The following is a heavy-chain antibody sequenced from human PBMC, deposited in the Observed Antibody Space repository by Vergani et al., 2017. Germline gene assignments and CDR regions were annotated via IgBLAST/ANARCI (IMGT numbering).Heavy chain of an antibody. Sequence: QVQLVQSGAEVKKPGSSVTVSCKASGGTFSSYAISWVRQAPGKGLEWMGGFDPEDGETIYAQKFQGRVTMTEDTSTDTAYMERSSLRSEDTAVYYCATGDSRGGMDVWGQGTTVTVSS. CDR1: GGTFSSYA. J-gene: IGHJ6*02. D-gene: IGHD2-21*01. V-gene: IGHV1-24*01. CDR3: ATGDSRGGMDV. CDR2: FDPEDGET.